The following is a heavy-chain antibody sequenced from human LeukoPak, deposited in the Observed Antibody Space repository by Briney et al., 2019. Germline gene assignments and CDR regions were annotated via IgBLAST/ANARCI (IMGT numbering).Heavy chain of an antibody. J-gene: IGHJ6*02. CDR2: INPNSGGT. V-gene: IGHV1-2*02. CDR1: GYTFTGYY. CDR3: ARGGVVVPAATVYYYYGMDV. Sequence: ASVKVSCKASGYTFTGYYMHWVRQAPGQGLEWMGWINPNSGGTNYAQKFQGRVTMTRDTSISTAYMALSRLRSDETAVYYCARGGVVVPAATVYYYYGMDVWGHGTTGTVSS. D-gene: IGHD2-2*01.